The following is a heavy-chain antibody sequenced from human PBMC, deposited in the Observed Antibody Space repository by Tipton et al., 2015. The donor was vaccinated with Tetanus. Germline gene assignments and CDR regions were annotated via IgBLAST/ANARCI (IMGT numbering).Heavy chain of an antibody. Sequence: QLVQSGAEVKKPGASVQVSCKASGYTFTNYYMHWVRQAPGQGLEWIGVINPSAGTTRYEQKLQGRVIMTRDTSTTTVYMELNSLRSEDTAVFYCARSYDFYDSTGYTDDGMDVWGQGTSVTVSS. CDR1: GYTFTNYY. J-gene: IGHJ6*02. CDR2: INPSAGTT. D-gene: IGHD3-22*01. CDR3: ARSYDFYDSTGYTDDGMDV. V-gene: IGHV1-46*01.